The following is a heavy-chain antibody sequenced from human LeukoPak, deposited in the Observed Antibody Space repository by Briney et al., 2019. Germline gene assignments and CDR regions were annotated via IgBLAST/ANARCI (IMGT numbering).Heavy chain of an antibody. CDR1: GFTFSNAW. V-gene: IGHV3-23*01. CDR2: ISGSGGST. J-gene: IGHJ3*02. D-gene: IGHD1-14*01. CDR3: TKPARINAFDI. Sequence: PGGSLRLSCAASGFTFSNAWMTWVRQAPGKGLEWASSISGSGGSTYYADSVKGRFTISRDNSKNTLYLQMNSLRAEDTAIYYCTKPARINAFDIWGQGTMVTVSS.